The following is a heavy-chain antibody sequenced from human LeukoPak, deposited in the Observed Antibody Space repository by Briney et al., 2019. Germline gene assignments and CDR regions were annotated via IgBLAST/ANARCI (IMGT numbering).Heavy chain of an antibody. CDR2: IYLGDSDT. CDR3: ARDIGHCSGGSCPRGRVDAFDI. D-gene: IGHD2-15*01. J-gene: IGHJ3*02. CDR1: GYSFTFYW. Sequence: GESLKISCKGSGYSFTFYWIGWVRQMPGKGLEWMGIIYLGDSDTRHSPSFQGQVTISADKSINTAYLQWSSLKASDTAMYYCARDIGHCSGGSCPRGRVDAFDIWGQGTVVTVSS. V-gene: IGHV5-51*01.